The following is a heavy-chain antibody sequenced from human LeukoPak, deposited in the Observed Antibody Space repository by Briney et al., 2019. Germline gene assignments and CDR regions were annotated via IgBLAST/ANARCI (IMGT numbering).Heavy chain of an antibody. CDR2: INPNSGGT. Sequence: VASVKVSCKASGYTFTSYGISWVRQAPGQGLEWMGWINPNSGGTIYAQKFQGRVTMTEDTSTDTAYMELSSLRSEDTAVYYCATLPLTSIATRGDYWGQGTLVTVSS. J-gene: IGHJ4*02. CDR1: GYTFTSYG. V-gene: IGHV1-18*01. D-gene: IGHD6-6*01. CDR3: ATLPLTSIATRGDY.